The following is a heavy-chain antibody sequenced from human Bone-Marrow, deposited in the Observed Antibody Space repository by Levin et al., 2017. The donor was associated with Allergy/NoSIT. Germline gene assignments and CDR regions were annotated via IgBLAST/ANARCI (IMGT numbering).Heavy chain of an antibody. CDR3: ARDHNYYGSGSYYRVAFDI. V-gene: IGHV3-7*04. Sequence: PGGSLRLSCAASGFTFSNFWMTWVRQAPGKGLEWVANIKEDGSEKYYVDSVKGRFTISRDNAENSLYLKLNSLRAEDTAVYYCARDHNYYGSGSYYRVAFDIWGQGTMVTVSS. D-gene: IGHD3-10*01. CDR1: GFTFSNFW. J-gene: IGHJ3*02. CDR2: IKEDGSEK.